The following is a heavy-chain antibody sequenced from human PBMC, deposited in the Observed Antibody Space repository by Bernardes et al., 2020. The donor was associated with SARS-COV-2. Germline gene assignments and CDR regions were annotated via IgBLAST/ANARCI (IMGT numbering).Heavy chain of an antibody. CDR1: GFTFSDYD. Sequence: GGSLRLSCEVSGFTFSDYDMNWVRHAPGKCLEWISYISFRCNRRDYGDSVKGRFTVSRDNSKNSLYLEMNSLRAEDTAVYYCARDRYNDDGSVRYFDYWGQGTLVTVSS. CDR2: ISFRCNRR. V-gene: IGHV3-48*04. CDR3: ARDRYNDDGSVRYFDY. D-gene: IGHD4-17*01. J-gene: IGHJ4*02.